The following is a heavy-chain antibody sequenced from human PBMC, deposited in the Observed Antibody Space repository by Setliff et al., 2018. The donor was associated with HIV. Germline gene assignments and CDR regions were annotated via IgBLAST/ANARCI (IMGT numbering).Heavy chain of an antibody. Sequence: SETLSLTCAVSGGSISSTNWWSWVRQPPGKGLEWIGEIYHSGSTNYNPSLKSRVTISVDKSKSQFSLKLSSVTAADTAVYYCAREEAEYYGSGSYADYWGQGTLVTV. J-gene: IGHJ4*02. V-gene: IGHV4-4*02. CDR1: GGSISSTNW. CDR2: IYHSGST. D-gene: IGHD3-10*01. CDR3: AREEAEYYGSGSYADY.